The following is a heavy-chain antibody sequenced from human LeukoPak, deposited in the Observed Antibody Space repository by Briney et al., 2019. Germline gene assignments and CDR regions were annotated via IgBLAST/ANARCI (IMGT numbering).Heavy chain of an antibody. J-gene: IGHJ3*02. D-gene: IGHD2-21*02. V-gene: IGHV4-34*01. CDR3: ARSVVVTAMDAFDI. CDR2: INHSGST. CDR1: GGSFSGYY. Sequence: SETLSLTCAVYGGSFSGYYWSWIRQPPGKGLEWIGEINHSGSTNYNPSLKSRVTISVDTSKNQFSLKLSSVTAADTAVYYCARSVVVTAMDAFDIWGQGTMVTVSS.